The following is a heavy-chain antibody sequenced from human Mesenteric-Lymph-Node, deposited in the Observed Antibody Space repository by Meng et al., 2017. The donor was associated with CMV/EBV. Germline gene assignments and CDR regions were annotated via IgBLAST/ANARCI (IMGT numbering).Heavy chain of an antibody. CDR3: AAKLHGDYAFEY. CDR2: ISYDGNNK. Sequence: GESLKISCAASGFTFDSYAMHWVRQAPGKGLEWVAVISYDGNNKYYADSVKGRFTISRDNSKKTVYLQMNSLGAEDTAVYYCAAKLHGDYAFEYWGQGSLVTVSS. D-gene: IGHD4-17*01. J-gene: IGHJ4*02. CDR1: GFTFDSYA. V-gene: IGHV3-30*04.